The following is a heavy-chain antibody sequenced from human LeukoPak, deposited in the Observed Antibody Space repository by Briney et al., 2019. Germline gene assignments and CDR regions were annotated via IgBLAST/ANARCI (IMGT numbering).Heavy chain of an antibody. CDR1: GYGFFGYW. CDR2: IYPDDSRT. CDR3: ARLGDGYNNEIDY. V-gene: IGHV5-51*01. D-gene: IGHD5-24*01. Sequence: GESLKISCKGSGYGFFGYWIGWVRQVPGKGLEWMGIIYPDDSRTRYSPSFQGQVTISADKSISTAYLQWSSLKASDTAMYYCARLGDGYNNEIDYWGQGTLVTVSS. J-gene: IGHJ4*02.